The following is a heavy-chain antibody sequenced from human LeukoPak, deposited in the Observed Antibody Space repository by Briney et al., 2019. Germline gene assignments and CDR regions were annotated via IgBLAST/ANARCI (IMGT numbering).Heavy chain of an antibody. CDR2: IRNKDYGETT. J-gene: IGHJ3*02. CDR3: SRALRLSGGAFDI. Sequence: PGGSLRLSCTGSGFNFGYFPMSWFRQAPGKGLEWVAFIRNKDYGETTEYAASVKGRFSISRDDSESIAYLQMSSLKAEDTAVYYCSRALRLSGGAFDIWGQGTMVTVSS. D-gene: IGHD2/OR15-2a*01. V-gene: IGHV3-49*03. CDR1: GFNFGYFP.